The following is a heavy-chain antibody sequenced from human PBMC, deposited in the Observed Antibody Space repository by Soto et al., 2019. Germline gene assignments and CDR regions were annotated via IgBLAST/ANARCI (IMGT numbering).Heavy chain of an antibody. D-gene: IGHD1-7*01. CDR3: ASRDPGTSVDH. J-gene: IGHJ5*02. CDR2: IYRTGST. Sequence: SETLSLTCAVSGGSFTSNNWWTWVRRPPGQGLEWIGEIYRTGSTNYNPSLKSRVTISLDKSENQFSLKVTSLTAADTAVYYCASRDPGTSVDHWGQGTLVTVSS. CDR1: GGSFTSNNW. V-gene: IGHV4-4*02.